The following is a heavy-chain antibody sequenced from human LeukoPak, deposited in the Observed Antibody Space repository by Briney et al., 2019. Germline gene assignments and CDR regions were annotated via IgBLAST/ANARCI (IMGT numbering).Heavy chain of an antibody. Sequence: GGSLRLSCAASGFTFSSYGLNWIRQAPGEGLEWVSYVSPSSTTIYYADSVKGRFTISRDNAKNSLYLQMNSLRAEDTAVYYCAREHTPYGSGCTAAYWGQGTLVTVSS. CDR2: VSPSSTTI. CDR3: AREHTPYGSGCTAAY. CDR1: GFTFSSYG. D-gene: IGHD6-19*01. V-gene: IGHV3-48*01. J-gene: IGHJ4*02.